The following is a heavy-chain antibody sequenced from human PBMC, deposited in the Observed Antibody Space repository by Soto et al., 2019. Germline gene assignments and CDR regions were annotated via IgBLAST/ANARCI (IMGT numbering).Heavy chain of an antibody. CDR1: GFTFSSYG. CDR3: AKDRVPTVTTPFDY. D-gene: IGHD4-17*01. J-gene: IGHJ4*02. V-gene: IGHV3-30*18. Sequence: VQLVESGGGVVQPGRSLRLSCAASGFTFSSYGMHWVRQAPGKGLEWVAVISYDGSNKYYADSVKGRFTISRDNSKNTLYLQMNSLRAEDTAVYYCAKDRVPTVTTPFDYWGQGTLVTVSS. CDR2: ISYDGSNK.